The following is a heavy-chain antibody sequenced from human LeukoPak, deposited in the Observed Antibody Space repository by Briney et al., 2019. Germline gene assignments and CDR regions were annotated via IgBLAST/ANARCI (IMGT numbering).Heavy chain of an antibody. Sequence: PSETLSLTCAVYGGSFSGYYWSWIRQPPGKGLEWIGYIYYSGSTNYNPSPKSRVTISVDTSKNQFSLKLSSVTAADTAVYYCASLSEPGGYYDFWSGLPFDYWGQGTLVTVSS. D-gene: IGHD3-3*01. CDR3: ASLSEPGGYYDFWSGLPFDY. CDR1: GGSFSGYY. J-gene: IGHJ4*02. V-gene: IGHV4-59*01. CDR2: IYYSGST.